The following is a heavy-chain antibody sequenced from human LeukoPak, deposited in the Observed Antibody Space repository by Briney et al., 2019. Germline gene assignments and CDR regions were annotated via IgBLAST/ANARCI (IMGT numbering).Heavy chain of an antibody. D-gene: IGHD3-10*01. V-gene: IGHV3-30*02. Sequence: GGSLRLSCAASGFTFSSYGMHWVRQAPGKGLEWVAFIRYDGGNKYYADSVKGRFTISRDNSKNTLYLQMNSLRAEDTAVYYCAKDLGSRWFGDENWFDPWGQGTLVTVSS. CDR3: AKDLGSRWFGDENWFDP. CDR1: GFTFSSYG. CDR2: IRYDGGNK. J-gene: IGHJ5*02.